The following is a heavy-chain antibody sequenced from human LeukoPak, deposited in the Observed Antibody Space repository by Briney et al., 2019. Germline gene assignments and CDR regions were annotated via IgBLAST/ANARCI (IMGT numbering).Heavy chain of an antibody. CDR1: GFTFSSYS. CDR3: AKEPAITMVRGVSDY. J-gene: IGHJ4*02. CDR2: IRYDGSNK. D-gene: IGHD3-10*01. Sequence: GGSLRLSCAASGFTFSSYSMNWVRQAPGKGLEWVAFIRYDGSNKYYADSVKGRFTISRDNSKNTLYLQMNSLRAEDTAVYYCAKEPAITMVRGVSDYWGQGTLVTVSS. V-gene: IGHV3-30*02.